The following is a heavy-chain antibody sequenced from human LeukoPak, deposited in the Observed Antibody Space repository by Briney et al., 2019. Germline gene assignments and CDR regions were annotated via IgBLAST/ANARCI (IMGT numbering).Heavy chain of an antibody. V-gene: IGHV3-74*01. J-gene: IGHJ3*02. CDR2: INTDGSST. D-gene: IGHD2-2*01. Sequence: GGSLRLSCAASGFTFSSYWMHWVRQAPGKGLVWVSRINTDGSSTSYADSVKGRFTISRDNAKNTLYLQMNSLRAEDTAVYYCARGVSSYVVVPAARYAFDIWGQGTMVTVSS. CDR3: ARGVSSYVVVPAARYAFDI. CDR1: GFTFSSYW.